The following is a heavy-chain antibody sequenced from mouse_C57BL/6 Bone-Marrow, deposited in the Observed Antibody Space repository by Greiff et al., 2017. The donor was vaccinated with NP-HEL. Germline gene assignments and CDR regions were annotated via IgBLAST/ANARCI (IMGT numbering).Heavy chain of an antibody. Sequence: QVHVKQSGAELARPGASVKMSCKASGYTFTSYTMHWVKQRPGQGLEWIGYINPSSGYTKYNQKFKDKATLTADKSSSTAYMQLSSLTSEDSAVYYCARRYYESGRGSWFAYWGQGTLVTVSA. V-gene: IGHV1-4*01. D-gene: IGHD2-4*01. CDR2: INPSSGYT. CDR1: GYTFTSYT. J-gene: IGHJ3*01. CDR3: ARRYYESGRGSWFAY.